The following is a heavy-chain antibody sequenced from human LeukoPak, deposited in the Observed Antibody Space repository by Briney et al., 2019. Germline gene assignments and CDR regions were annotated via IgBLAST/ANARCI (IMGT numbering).Heavy chain of an antibody. V-gene: IGHV3-15*01. CDR1: GFTFSSYS. CDR3: ARVVVPAAIGDGGPPPNDAFDI. D-gene: IGHD2-2*01. Sequence: PGGSLRLSCAASGFTFSSYSMSWVRQAPGKGLEWVGRVKSRTDGGTTDFAAPVKGRFTISRDDSKNTLYLQMNSLRAEDTAVYYCARVVVPAAIGDGGPPPNDAFDIWGQGTMVTVSS. CDR2: VKSRTDGGTT. J-gene: IGHJ3*02.